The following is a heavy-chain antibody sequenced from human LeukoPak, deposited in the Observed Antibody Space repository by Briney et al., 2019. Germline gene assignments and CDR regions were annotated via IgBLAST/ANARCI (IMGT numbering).Heavy chain of an antibody. CDR2: IYYSGST. V-gene: IGHV4-39*01. CDR3: ARHRIAARGSFDY. D-gene: IGHD6-6*01. Sequence: SETLSLTCTVSGGSIGSSYYYWRWIRQPTGRGLEWIGSIYYSGSTYYNPSLKSRVTISEDTSKNQFSLKLNSVTAADTAVYYCARHRIAARGSFDYWGQGTLVTVSS. J-gene: IGHJ4*02. CDR1: GGSIGSSYYY.